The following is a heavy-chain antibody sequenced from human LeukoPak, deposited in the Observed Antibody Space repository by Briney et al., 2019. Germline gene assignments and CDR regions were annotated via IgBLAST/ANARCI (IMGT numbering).Heavy chain of an antibody. CDR1: GVTFSSYA. CDR2: IWHDGGNK. CDR3: AKDRGSGSDRSNWFDP. V-gene: IGHV3-30*18. Sequence: GRSLRLSCAVSGVTFSSYAMHWVREAPGKGLEWVALIWHDGGNKYCADSVKGRFTISRDNSRNTLYLQMNSLRIEDTAVYYCAKDRGSGSDRSNWFDPWGQGTLVTVSS. J-gene: IGHJ5*02.